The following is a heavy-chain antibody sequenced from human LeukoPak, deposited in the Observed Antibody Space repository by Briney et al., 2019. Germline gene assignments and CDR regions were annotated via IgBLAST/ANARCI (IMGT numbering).Heavy chain of an antibody. CDR1: GFTFSSYG. Sequence: GGSLRLSCAASGFTFSSYGMHWVRQAPGKGLEWVAVLSYDGSDKYYADSVKGRFTISRDNSKNTLYLQMNSLRAEDTAVYYCAKDLPSGSRRAFDYWGQGTLVTVSS. CDR2: LSYDGSDK. CDR3: AKDLPSGSRRAFDY. J-gene: IGHJ4*02. D-gene: IGHD1-26*01. V-gene: IGHV3-30*18.